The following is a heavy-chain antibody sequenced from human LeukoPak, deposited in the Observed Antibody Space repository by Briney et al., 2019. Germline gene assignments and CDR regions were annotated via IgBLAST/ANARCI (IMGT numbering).Heavy chain of an antibody. CDR1: GYTFTGYY. CDR2: INPNSGGT. D-gene: IGHD1-1*01. Sequence: ASVKVSCKASGYTFTGYYMHWVRQAPGRGLEWMGWINPNSGGTNYAQKFQGRVTMTRDTSISTAYMELSRLRSEDTAVYYCARVTRTGTTRSGLGYWGQGTLVTVSS. CDR3: ARVTRTGTTRSGLGY. V-gene: IGHV1-2*02. J-gene: IGHJ4*02.